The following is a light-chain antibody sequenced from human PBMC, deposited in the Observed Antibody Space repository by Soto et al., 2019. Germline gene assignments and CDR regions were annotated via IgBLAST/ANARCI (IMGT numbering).Light chain of an antibody. CDR3: SSYTSRSTLGV. CDR1: SSDVGGYNY. J-gene: IGLJ1*01. V-gene: IGLV2-14*01. CDR2: DVS. Sequence: QSVLTQPASVSGSPGQSITISCTGTSSDVGGYNYVSWYQQHPGKAPKLMIYDVSNRPSGVSNRFSGSKSGNTASLTISGLQAEDEAAYYCSSYTSRSTLGVFGTGTKVTVL.